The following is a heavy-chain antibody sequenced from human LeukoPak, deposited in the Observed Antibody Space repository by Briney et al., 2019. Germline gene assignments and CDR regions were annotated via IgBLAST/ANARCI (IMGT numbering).Heavy chain of an antibody. D-gene: IGHD2-15*01. Sequence: VASVRVSCKTSGYTFTAYYIHWVRQAPGQGLEWMGWINPNSGGTNYAQHFQGRVTMTRDTSVSTASLELSRLRSEDTAVYYCARGDCSGGSCYPGYYYGMDVWGKGTTVTVSS. V-gene: IGHV1-2*02. J-gene: IGHJ6*04. CDR2: INPNSGGT. CDR3: ARGDCSGGSCYPGYYYGMDV. CDR1: GYTFTAYY.